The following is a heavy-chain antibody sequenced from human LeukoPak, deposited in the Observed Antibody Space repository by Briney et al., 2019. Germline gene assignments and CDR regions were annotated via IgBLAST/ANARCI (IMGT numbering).Heavy chain of an antibody. CDR1: GFTFSSYA. J-gene: IGHJ4*02. CDR2: ISYDGSNK. D-gene: IGHD6-13*01. V-gene: IGHV3-30*04. Sequence: PGGSLRLSCAASGFTFSSYAMHWVRQAPGKGLEWVAVISYDGSNKYYADSVKGRFTISRDNSENTLYLQMNSLRAEDTAVYYCARPPSSSWHYFDYWGQGTLVTVSS. CDR3: ARPPSSSWHYFDY.